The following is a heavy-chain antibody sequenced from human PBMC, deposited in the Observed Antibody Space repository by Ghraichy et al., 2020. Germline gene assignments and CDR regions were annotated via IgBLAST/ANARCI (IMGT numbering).Heavy chain of an antibody. V-gene: IGHV3-48*02. CDR1: GFTFSSYN. D-gene: IGHD2-21*01. Sequence: GGSLRLSCVGSGFTFSSYNMNWVRQSPGKGLEWVSYISSGSKAIFYADSVKGRFTISRDNAQNSLYLQMNSLRDEDTAVYYCARASSVVRFYYFDGMDGWGQGTTVTVSS. J-gene: IGHJ6*02. CDR2: ISSGSKAI. CDR3: ARASSVVRFYYFDGMDG.